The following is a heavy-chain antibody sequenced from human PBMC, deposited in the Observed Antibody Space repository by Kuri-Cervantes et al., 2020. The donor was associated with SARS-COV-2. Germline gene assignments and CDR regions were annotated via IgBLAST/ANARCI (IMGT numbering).Heavy chain of an antibody. Sequence: SLKISCAASGFTFDDYAMHWVRQAPGKGLEWVSGISWNSGSLGYADSVKGRFTISRNNAPNSLFLQMNSLGAEDTAVYYCARNRGSPVYWGQGTLVTVSS. CDR3: ARNRGSPVY. V-gene: IGHV3-9*01. CDR2: ISWNSGSL. J-gene: IGHJ4*02. D-gene: IGHD1-26*01. CDR1: GFTFDDYA.